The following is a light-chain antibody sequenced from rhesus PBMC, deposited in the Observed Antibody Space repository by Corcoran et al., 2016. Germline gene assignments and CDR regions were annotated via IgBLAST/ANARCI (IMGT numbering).Light chain of an antibody. CDR3: RQHKTYPLT. CDR1: QGISSY. Sequence: IQMTQSPSSLSASVGDTVTITCRASQGISSYLAWYQQKQGKAPKLLIYTASTLESGVPSRFRGSGSWTYFTLTICSLQPEDFVTYYCRQHKTYPLTFGGGTKVEIK. V-gene: IGKV1-25*01. J-gene: IGKJ4*01. CDR2: TAS.